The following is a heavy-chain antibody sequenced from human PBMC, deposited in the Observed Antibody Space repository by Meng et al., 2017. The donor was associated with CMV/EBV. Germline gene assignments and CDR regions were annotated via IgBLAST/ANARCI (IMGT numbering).Heavy chain of an antibody. D-gene: IGHD6-19*01. Sequence: HLQSLSPVLAQPPTPSSPTCPVPGGSISSYYWSWIRQPAGKGLEWIGRIYTSGSTNYNPSLKSRVTMSVDTSKNQFSLKLSSVTAADTAVYYCAREMSSGLSYASPLDYWGQGTLVTVSS. CDR3: AREMSSGLSYASPLDY. CDR1: GGSISSYY. J-gene: IGHJ4*02. CDR2: IYTSGST. V-gene: IGHV4-4*07.